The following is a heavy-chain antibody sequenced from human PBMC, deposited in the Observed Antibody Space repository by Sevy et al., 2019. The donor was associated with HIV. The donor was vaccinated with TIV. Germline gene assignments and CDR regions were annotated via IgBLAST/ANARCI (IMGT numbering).Heavy chain of an antibody. V-gene: IGHV3-21*01. D-gene: IGHD2-15*01. CDR1: GFTFSSYS. Sequence: GGSLRLSCAASGFTFSSYSMNWVRQAPGKGLEWVSSISSSSSYIYYADSVKGRFTISRDNAKNSLYLQMNSLRAEDTAVYYCAGDPSGVVVAATGWFDPWGQGTLVTVSS. CDR3: AGDPSGVVVAATGWFDP. J-gene: IGHJ5*02. CDR2: ISSSSSYI.